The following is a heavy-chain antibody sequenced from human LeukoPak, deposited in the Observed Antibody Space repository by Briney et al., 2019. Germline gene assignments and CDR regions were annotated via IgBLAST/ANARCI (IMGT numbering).Heavy chain of an antibody. V-gene: IGHV3-33*01. CDR3: ARDYYYGSGSPLNY. D-gene: IGHD3-10*01. CDR2: IWYDGSKK. J-gene: IGHJ4*02. CDR1: GFTFSSHG. Sequence: PGRSLRLSCAASGFTFSSHGMHWVRQAPGRGLEWVAVIWYDGSKKYHADSVKGRFTISRDNSKNTLYLQMNSLRAEDTAVYYCARDYYYGSGSPLNYWGQGTLVTVSS.